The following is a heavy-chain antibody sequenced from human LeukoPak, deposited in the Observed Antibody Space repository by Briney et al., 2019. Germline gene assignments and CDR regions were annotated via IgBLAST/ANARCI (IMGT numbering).Heavy chain of an antibody. D-gene: IGHD3-10*01. J-gene: IGHJ6*02. CDR2: IYPGDSDT. CDR3: ARVNYYGSGRQPRSPYYYGMDV. V-gene: IGHV5-51*01. Sequence: GESLKISCKGSGYSFLSYWIGWVRQMPGKGLQWMGIIYPGDSDTRYSPSFQGQVTISADKSISTAYLQWSSLKASDTAMYYCARVNYYGSGRQPRSPYYYGMDVWGQGTTVTVSS. CDR1: GYSFLSYW.